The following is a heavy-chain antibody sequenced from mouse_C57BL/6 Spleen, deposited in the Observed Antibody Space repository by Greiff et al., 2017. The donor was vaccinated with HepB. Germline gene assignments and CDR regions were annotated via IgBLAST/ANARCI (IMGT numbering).Heavy chain of an antibody. V-gene: IGHV14-4*01. CDR3: TTLYYYGSSYVDY. Sequence: EVQRVESGAELVRPGASVKLSCTASGFNIKDDYMHWVKQRPEQGLEWIGWIDPENGDTEYASKFQGKATITADTSSNTAYLQLSSLTSEDTAVYYCTTLYYYGSSYVDYWGQGTTLTVSS. J-gene: IGHJ2*01. CDR2: IDPENGDT. D-gene: IGHD1-1*01. CDR1: GFNIKDDY.